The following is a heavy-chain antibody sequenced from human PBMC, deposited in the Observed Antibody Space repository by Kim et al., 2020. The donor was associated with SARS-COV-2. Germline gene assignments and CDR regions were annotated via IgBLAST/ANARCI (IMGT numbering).Heavy chain of an antibody. Sequence: NPSLKRRVTISVDTSKNQFSLKLSSVTAADTAVYYCARRGYDSSGYSGFSWGQGTMVTVSS. CDR3: ARRGYDSSGYSGFS. J-gene: IGHJ3*01. D-gene: IGHD3-22*01. V-gene: IGHV4-39*01.